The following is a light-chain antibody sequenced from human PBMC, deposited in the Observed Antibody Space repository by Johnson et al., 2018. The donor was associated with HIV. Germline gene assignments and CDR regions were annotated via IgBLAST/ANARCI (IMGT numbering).Light chain of an antibody. CDR2: DNN. CDR1: SSNIGNNY. J-gene: IGLJ1*01. CDR3: GTWDSSLSPDV. V-gene: IGLV1-51*01. Sequence: QSVLTQPPSVSAAPGQKVTISCSGSSSNIGNNYVSWYQQLPGTAPKLLIYDNNKRPSGIPDRFSGSKSGTSATLGITGLQTGDEADYYCGTWDSSLSPDVFGTGTKVTAL.